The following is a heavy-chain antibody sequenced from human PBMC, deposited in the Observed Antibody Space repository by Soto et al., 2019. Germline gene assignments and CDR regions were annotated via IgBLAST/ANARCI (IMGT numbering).Heavy chain of an antibody. J-gene: IGHJ6*02. CDR3: ARHSGYGDYYYYGMDV. CDR1: GGTFSSYA. V-gene: IGHV1-69*13. Sequence: ASVKVSCKASGGTFSSYAISWVRQAPGQGLEWMGGIIPIFGTANYAQKFQGRVTITADESTSTAYMELSSLRSEDTAVYYCARHSGYGDYYYYGMDVWGQGTTVTVSS. D-gene: IGHD5-12*01. CDR2: IIPIFGTA.